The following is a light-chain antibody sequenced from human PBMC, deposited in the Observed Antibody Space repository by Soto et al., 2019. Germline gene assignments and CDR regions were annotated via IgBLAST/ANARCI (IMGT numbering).Light chain of an antibody. CDR2: GVS. J-gene: IGKJ4*01. CDR3: QQGFSPVLT. V-gene: IGKV1-39*01. Sequence: DIQMTQSPSSLSVSVGDRVTITCRASQTISASLNWFQQKAGKSHQLLIHGVSNLQTGVPSRFSGSGSGTDFTLTITDLQTEDSATYFCQQGFSPVLTFGGGTKVDI. CDR1: QTISAS.